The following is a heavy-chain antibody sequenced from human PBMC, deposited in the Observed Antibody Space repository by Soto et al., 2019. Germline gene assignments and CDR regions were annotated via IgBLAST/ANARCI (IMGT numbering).Heavy chain of an antibody. CDR3: AKDLYCSSTSCYTYYYYYYGMDV. Sequence: PWGALRLSCAASGFTFSSYGMHWVRQAPGKGLEWVAVISYDGSNKYYADSVKGRFTISRDNSKNTLYLQMNSLRAEDTAVYYCAKDLYCSSTSCYTYYYYYYGMDVWGQGTTVTVSS. CDR1: GFTFSSYG. CDR2: ISYDGSNK. V-gene: IGHV3-30*18. D-gene: IGHD2-2*02. J-gene: IGHJ6*02.